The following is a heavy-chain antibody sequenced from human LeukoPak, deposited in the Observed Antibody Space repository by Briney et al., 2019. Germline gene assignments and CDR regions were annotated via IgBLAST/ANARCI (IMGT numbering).Heavy chain of an antibody. J-gene: IGHJ5*02. CDR1: GYTLTSYY. CDR2: INPNSGGT. D-gene: IGHD4-23*01. Sequence: ASVKVSYKASGYTLTSYYMHWVRQAPGQGLEWMGWINPNSGGTNYAQKFQGRVTMTRDTSISTASMELSRLRSDDTAVYYCARASYGGSQGEYNWFDPWGQGTLVTVSS. CDR3: ARASYGGSQGEYNWFDP. V-gene: IGHV1-2*02.